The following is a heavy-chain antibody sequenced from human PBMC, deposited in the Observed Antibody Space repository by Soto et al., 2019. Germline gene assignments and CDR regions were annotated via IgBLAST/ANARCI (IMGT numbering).Heavy chain of an antibody. J-gene: IGHJ6*03. Sequence: QVNLVQSGPGVKKPGSWVKVSSKAPGGTFRSYTISWVRQAPGQGLEWMGRIIPILGIANYAQKFQGRVTITADKSTSTAYMELSSLRSEDTAVYYCARGYCSGGSCYGGYYYMDVWGKGTTVTVSS. CDR2: IIPILGIA. D-gene: IGHD2-15*01. CDR1: GGTFRSYT. CDR3: ARGYCSGGSCYGGYYYMDV. V-gene: IGHV1-69*02.